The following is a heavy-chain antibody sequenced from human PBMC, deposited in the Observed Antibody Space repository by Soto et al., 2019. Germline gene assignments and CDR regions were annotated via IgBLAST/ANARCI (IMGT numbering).Heavy chain of an antibody. V-gene: IGHV4-30-2*01. D-gene: IGHD3-10*02. CDR3: ARSSFRLLCYDY. J-gene: IGHJ4*02. CDR2: IYHSGST. Sequence: SETLSLTCAVSGGSISSGGYSWSWIRQPPGKGLEWIGYIYHSGSTYYNPSLKSRVTISVDRSKNQFSLKLSSVTAADTAVYYCARSSFRLLCYDYWGQGTLVTVSS. CDR1: GGSISSGGYS.